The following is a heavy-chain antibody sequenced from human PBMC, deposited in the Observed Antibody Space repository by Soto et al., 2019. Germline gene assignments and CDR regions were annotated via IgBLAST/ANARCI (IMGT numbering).Heavy chain of an antibody. CDR3: AASGRGYNSGEHHAYYGMDI. D-gene: IGHD5-12*01. CDR2: ISSDGSNT. J-gene: IGHJ6*02. CDR1: GITLSNYG. Sequence: LRLSCAASGITLSNYGMHWVRQAPGKGLEWLAVISSDGSNTFYADSVKGRLTISRDNSKSTLYLQMDSLRTEDTAVYFCAASGRGYNSGEHHAYYGMDIWGHGTTVTVSS. V-gene: IGHV3-30*03.